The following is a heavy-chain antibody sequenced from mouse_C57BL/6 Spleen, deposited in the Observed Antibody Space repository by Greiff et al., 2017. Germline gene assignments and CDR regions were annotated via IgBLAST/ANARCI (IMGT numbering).Heavy chain of an antibody. J-gene: IGHJ4*01. Sequence: QVQLQQPGAELVMPGASVKLSCKASGYTFTSYWMPWVKQRPGQGLEWIGEIDPSDSYTNYNQKFKGKSTLTVDKSSSTAYMQLSSLTSEDSAVYYCARSSRGGAMDYWGQGTSVTVSS. CDR1: GYTFTSYW. V-gene: IGHV1-69*01. CDR3: ARSSRGGAMDY. CDR2: IDPSDSYT.